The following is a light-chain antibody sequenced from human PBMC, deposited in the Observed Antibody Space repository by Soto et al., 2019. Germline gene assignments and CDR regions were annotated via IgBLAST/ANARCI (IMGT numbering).Light chain of an antibody. Sequence: ELMMTQFPDTVSVTPGETVTLSCGASQSVRTNLAWYQQRPGQAPRLLIHYSSTRATDVPARFSGSGSGTNFTLAISSLHSEDFPVYFCQNYAYWPETFGQGDQRGYK. V-gene: IGKV3D-15*01. J-gene: IGKJ1*01. CDR2: YSS. CDR3: QNYAYWPET. CDR1: QSVRTN.